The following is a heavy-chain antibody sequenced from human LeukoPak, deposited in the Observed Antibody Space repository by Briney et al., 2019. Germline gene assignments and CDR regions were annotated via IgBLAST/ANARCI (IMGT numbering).Heavy chain of an antibody. CDR2: ISGSGSHT. Sequence: PGGSLRLSCAASGFTFSDYYMSWIRQAPGKGLEWVAYISGSGSHTTYADSVRGRLIISTDNAKNLMSLQVNSLRDDDTAVYYCATVGSPVAAGTPDYWGQGTLVTVSS. CDR1: GFTFSDYY. D-gene: IGHD6-13*01. V-gene: IGHV3-11*06. CDR3: ATVGSPVAAGTPDY. J-gene: IGHJ4*02.